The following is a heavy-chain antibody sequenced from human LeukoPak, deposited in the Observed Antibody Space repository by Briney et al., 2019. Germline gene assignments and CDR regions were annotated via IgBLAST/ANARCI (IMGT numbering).Heavy chain of an antibody. Sequence: GGSLRLSCAASGFTFSNHAMNWVRQAPGKGLEWVSIISGSGTVTYYADSVKGRFTISRDNSKNALYLQMNSLRAEDTAVYYCAKAITGSGWSKSDYWGQGTLVTVSS. CDR1: GFTFSNHA. J-gene: IGHJ4*02. CDR2: ISGSGTVT. D-gene: IGHD6-19*01. CDR3: AKAITGSGWSKSDY. V-gene: IGHV3-23*01.